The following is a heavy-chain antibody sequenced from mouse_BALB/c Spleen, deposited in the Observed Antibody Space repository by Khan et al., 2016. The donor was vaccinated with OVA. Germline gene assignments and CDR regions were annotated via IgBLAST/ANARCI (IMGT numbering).Heavy chain of an antibody. CDR2: IWGYGST. CDR1: GFSLTGYG. Sequence: QVQLKESGPGLVAPSQSLSITCTVSGFSLTGYGVNWVRQPPGKSLEWLGMIWGYGSTDYNSALNSSLIISNDNSNSQVFLIMNSLQTDDTARYYCARAYYGNYREDIDYWGQGTSVTVSS. CDR3: ARAYYGNYREDIDY. J-gene: IGHJ4*01. D-gene: IGHD2-10*01. V-gene: IGHV2-6-7*01.